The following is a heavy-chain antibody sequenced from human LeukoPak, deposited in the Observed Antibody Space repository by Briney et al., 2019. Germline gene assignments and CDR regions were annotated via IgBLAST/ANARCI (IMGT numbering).Heavy chain of an antibody. CDR2: VNPNSGGT. CDR3: ARPPHYYYDSSGYD. D-gene: IGHD3-22*01. CDR1: GYTFTGHY. J-gene: IGHJ4*02. V-gene: IGHV1-2*02. Sequence: GASVKVSCKASGYTFTGHYMHWVRQAPGQGLEWMGWVNPNSGGTNYAQKFQGRVTMTRDTSISTAYMELSRLRSDDTAVYYCARPPHYYYDSSGYDWGQGTLVTVSS.